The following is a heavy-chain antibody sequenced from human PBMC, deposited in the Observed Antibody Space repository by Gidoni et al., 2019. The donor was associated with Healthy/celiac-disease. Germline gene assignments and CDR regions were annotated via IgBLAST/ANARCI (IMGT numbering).Heavy chain of an antibody. D-gene: IGHD2-2*01. Sequence: QVQLVQSGAEVKKPGASVKVSCKASGYPFTTSSLHWGRPAPGKRPEWMGWFNAGNGNTKDSPKFQGRVTITRDTSASTAYMELSSLRSEDTAVYYCARDPDIVVVPAAEYYYYGMDVWGQGTTVTVSS. CDR1: GYPFTTSS. CDR2: FNAGNGNT. V-gene: IGHV1-3*01. J-gene: IGHJ6*02. CDR3: ARDPDIVVVPAAEYYYYGMDV.